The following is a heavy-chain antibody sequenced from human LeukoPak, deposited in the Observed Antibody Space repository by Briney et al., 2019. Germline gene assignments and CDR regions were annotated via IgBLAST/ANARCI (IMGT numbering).Heavy chain of an antibody. V-gene: IGHV4-4*07. Sequence: SETLSLTCTVSGGSISSYYWSWIRQPAGKGLEWIGRIYASGSTDYNPSLKSRVTMSVDTSKNLFSLKLSSVTAADTAVYYCASYTSSGAYFDYWGQGTLVTVSS. CDR3: ASYTSSGAYFDY. CDR2: IYASGST. J-gene: IGHJ4*02. D-gene: IGHD6-6*01. CDR1: GGSISSYY.